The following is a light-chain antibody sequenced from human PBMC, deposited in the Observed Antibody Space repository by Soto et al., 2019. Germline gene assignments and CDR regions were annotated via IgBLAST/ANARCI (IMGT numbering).Light chain of an antibody. J-gene: IGLJ2*01. CDR1: RSNIGTYT. V-gene: IGLV1-44*01. CDR3: AAWNGSLSAVL. CDR2: LNT. Sequence: QSVLTQPPSASGTPGQRVTISCSGTRSNIGTYTVNWYQHFPGTAPTLLIYLNTQRPSGVPHRFSGSKSGTSASLDISGLQSEDEAEYCCAAWNGSLSAVLFGGGTQLTVL.